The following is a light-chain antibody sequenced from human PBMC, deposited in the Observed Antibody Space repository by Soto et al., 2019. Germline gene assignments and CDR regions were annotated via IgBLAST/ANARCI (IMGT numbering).Light chain of an antibody. Sequence: IQLTQSPSSLSASVGDRVTITCRASQGISSYLAWYQQKPGKAPKLLIYAASSLQSGVPSRFSGSGSGTDFTLTISSLQTEDFATYYCPQLNSYPLTFGGGTKVEIK. CDR1: QGISSY. V-gene: IGKV1-9*01. J-gene: IGKJ4*01. CDR3: PQLNSYPLT. CDR2: AAS.